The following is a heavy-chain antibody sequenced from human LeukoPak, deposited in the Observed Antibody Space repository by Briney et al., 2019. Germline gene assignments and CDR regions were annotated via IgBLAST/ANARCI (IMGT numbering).Heavy chain of an antibody. V-gene: IGHV3-9*01. Sequence: PGGSLRLSCAASGFTFDDYAMHWVRQAPGKGLEWVSGISWNSGSIGYADSVKGRFTISRDNAKNSLYLQMNSLRAEDTAVYYCARDYAELELPGAPANAFDIWGQGTMVTVSS. CDR1: GFTFDDYA. J-gene: IGHJ3*02. D-gene: IGHD1-7*01. CDR2: ISWNSGSI. CDR3: ARDYAELELPGAPANAFDI.